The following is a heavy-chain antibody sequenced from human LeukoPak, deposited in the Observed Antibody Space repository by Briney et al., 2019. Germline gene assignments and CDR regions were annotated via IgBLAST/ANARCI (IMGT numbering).Heavy chain of an antibody. Sequence: ASVKVSCKASGYTFTGYYMHWVRQAPGQGLEWMGWINPNSGGTNYAQKFQGRVTMTEDTSTDTAYMELSSLRSEDTAVYYCATHPPSGSYYFGGYWGQGTLVTVSS. CDR3: ATHPPSGSYYFGGY. J-gene: IGHJ4*02. D-gene: IGHD1-26*01. V-gene: IGHV1-2*02. CDR2: INPNSGGT. CDR1: GYTFTGYY.